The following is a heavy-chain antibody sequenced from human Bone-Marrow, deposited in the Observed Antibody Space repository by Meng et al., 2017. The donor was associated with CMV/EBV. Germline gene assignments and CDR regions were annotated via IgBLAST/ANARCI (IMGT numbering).Heavy chain of an antibody. CDR3: ARTGHAFDI. V-gene: IGHV1-2*02. CDR2: INPNSGGT. Sequence: ASVKVSCKASGYTFTGYYMHWVRQAPGQGLEWMGWINPNSGGTNYAQKFQGRVTITTDESTSTAYMELSSLRSEDTAVYYCARTGHAFDIWGQGTMVTVSS. CDR1: GYTFTGYY. J-gene: IGHJ3*02.